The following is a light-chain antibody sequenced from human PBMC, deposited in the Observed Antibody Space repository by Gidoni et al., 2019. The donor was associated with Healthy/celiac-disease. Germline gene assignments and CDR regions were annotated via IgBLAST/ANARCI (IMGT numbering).Light chain of an antibody. J-gene: IGLJ2*01. CDR2: RNN. V-gene: IGLV1-47*01. CDR3: AAWDDSLSGPHVI. CDR1: SSNIGSNY. Sequence: QSVLTQPPSASGTPGQRVTISCSGSSSNIGSNYVYWYQQLPGTAPKLLIYRNNQRPSGVPDRFSVSKSGTSASLAISVLRSEDEADYYCAAWDDSLSGPHVIFGGGTKLTVL.